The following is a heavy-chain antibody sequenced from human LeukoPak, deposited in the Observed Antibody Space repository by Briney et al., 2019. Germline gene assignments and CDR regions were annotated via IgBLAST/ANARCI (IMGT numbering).Heavy chain of an antibody. CDR2: INPSSGGT. D-gene: IGHD1-26*01. CDR3: ARGAVMRELLDFDY. CDR1: GYTFTGYY. J-gene: IGHJ4*02. V-gene: IGHV1-2*02. Sequence: ASVKVSCKASGYTFTGYYMHWVRQAPGQGLEWMGWINPSSGGTNYAQKFQGRVTMTRDTSISTAYMELSRLRSDDTAVYYCARGAVMRELLDFDYWGQGTLVTVSS.